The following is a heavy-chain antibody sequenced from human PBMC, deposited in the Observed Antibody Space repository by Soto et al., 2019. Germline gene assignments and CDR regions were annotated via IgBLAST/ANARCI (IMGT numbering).Heavy chain of an antibody. D-gene: IGHD1-20*01. Sequence: GASVKVSCKASGYTFTSYYMHWVRQAPGQGLEWMGIINPSGGSTSYAQKFQGRVTMTRDPSTSTVYMELSSLRSEDTAEYYCARDRVTGTPFEYWGQGTLVTVSS. CDR3: ARDRVTGTPFEY. J-gene: IGHJ4*02. CDR2: INPSGGST. CDR1: GYTFTSYY. V-gene: IGHV1-46*01.